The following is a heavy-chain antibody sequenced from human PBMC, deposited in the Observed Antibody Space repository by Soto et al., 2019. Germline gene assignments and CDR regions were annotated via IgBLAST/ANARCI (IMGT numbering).Heavy chain of an antibody. CDR3: ARGHCTNGVCYYYYYMDV. Sequence: GGSLRLSCAASGFTFSSYSMNWVRQAPGKGLEWVSSISSSSSYIYYADSVKGRFTISRDNAKNSLYLQMNSLRAEDTAVYYCARGHCTNGVCYYYYYMDVWGKGTTVTVSS. D-gene: IGHD2-8*01. V-gene: IGHV3-21*01. J-gene: IGHJ6*03. CDR1: GFTFSSYS. CDR2: ISSSSSYI.